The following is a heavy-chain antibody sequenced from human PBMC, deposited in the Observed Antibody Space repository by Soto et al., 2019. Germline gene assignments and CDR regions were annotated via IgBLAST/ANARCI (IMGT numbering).Heavy chain of an antibody. J-gene: IGHJ6*02. D-gene: IGHD3-22*01. CDR2: ISSYNGNT. CDR3: ARDREYYYDSSGNYYYHYGMDV. V-gene: IGHV1-18*04. Sequence: QVLLVESGAEVKKPGASVKVSCKASGYTFTNYGISWVRQAPGQGLEWMGWISSYNGNTKYAQKFQGRVTMTTDTPTNTAYMELRSLRSDDTAVYYCARDREYYYDSSGNYYYHYGMDVWGQGTTVTVS. CDR1: GYTFTNYG.